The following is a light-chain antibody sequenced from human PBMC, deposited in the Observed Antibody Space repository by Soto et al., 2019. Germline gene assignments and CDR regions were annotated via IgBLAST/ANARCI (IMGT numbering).Light chain of an antibody. CDR1: SSDVGGYNY. J-gene: IGLJ1*01. Sequence: SVLTQPASVSGSPGQSITISCTGTSSDVGGYNYVSWYQQHPGKAPKLMIYEVSNRPSGVSNRFSGSKSGNTASLTISGLQAEDEADYYCSSYTSSSTYVFGGGTKVTAL. CDR3: SSYTSSSTYV. V-gene: IGLV2-14*01. CDR2: EVS.